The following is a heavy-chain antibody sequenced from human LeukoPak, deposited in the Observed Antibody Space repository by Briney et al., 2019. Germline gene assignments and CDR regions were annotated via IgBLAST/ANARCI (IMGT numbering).Heavy chain of an antibody. D-gene: IGHD3-22*01. Sequence: GGSLRLSCAASGFTFSSYAMSWVRQAPGKGLNWVSAISGSGGSTYYADSVKGRFTNSRDNSKNTLYLQVNSLRAEDTAVYYCAKASHYDNSGYQYYFDYWGQGTLVTVSS. CDR1: GFTFSSYA. V-gene: IGHV3-23*01. CDR2: ISGSGGST. CDR3: AKASHYDNSGYQYYFDY. J-gene: IGHJ4*02.